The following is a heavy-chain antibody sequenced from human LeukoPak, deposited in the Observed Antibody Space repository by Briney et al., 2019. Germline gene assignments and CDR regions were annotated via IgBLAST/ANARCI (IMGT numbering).Heavy chain of an antibody. Sequence: SETLSLTCTVSGGSISSYYWSWIRQPPGKGLEWIGYIYYSGSTNYNPSLKSRVTISVDTSKNQFSLKLSSVTAADRAVYYCARANWGGPTGGADAFDIWGQGTMVTVSS. D-gene: IGHD7-27*01. CDR2: IYYSGST. J-gene: IGHJ3*02. CDR3: ARANWGGPTGGADAFDI. CDR1: GGSISSYY. V-gene: IGHV4-59*01.